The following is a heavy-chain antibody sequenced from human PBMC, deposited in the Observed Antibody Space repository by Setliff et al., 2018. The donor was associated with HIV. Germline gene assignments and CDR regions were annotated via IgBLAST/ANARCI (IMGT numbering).Heavy chain of an antibody. Sequence: PSETLSLTCTVYGASISNSNSYWGWIRQAPGKRLEWLGSIYYSGSTSYNPSLSSRLTVSVDTSKNQVSLRLSSVTAADTAVYYCARSHFYCSGGSCYSGYFDYWGQGTLVTVSS. CDR2: IYYSGST. V-gene: IGHV4-39*01. J-gene: IGHJ4*02. D-gene: IGHD2-15*01. CDR3: ARSHFYCSGGSCYSGYFDY. CDR1: GASISNSNSY.